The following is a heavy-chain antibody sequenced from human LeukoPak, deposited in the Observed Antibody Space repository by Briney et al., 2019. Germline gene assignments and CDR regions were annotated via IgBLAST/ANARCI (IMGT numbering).Heavy chain of an antibody. CDR2: ISTSSNI. V-gene: IGHV3-48*01. CDR1: GFTFNSYT. Sequence: PGGSLRLSCAASGFTFNSYTMNWVRQAPGKGLEWVSYISTSSNIYYADSVKGRFTISRDNAKNSLFLQMNSLRLEDTAVYYCAGAFDIWGQGTMVTVSS. CDR3: AGAFDI. J-gene: IGHJ3*02.